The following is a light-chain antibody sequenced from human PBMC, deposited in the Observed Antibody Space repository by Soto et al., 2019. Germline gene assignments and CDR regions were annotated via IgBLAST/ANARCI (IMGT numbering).Light chain of an antibody. CDR3: QQYGSSGT. J-gene: IGKJ1*01. CDR1: QSVSSNY. Sequence: ILFTQPPCTLSLYPGERGALSCRASQSVSSNYVAWYQQKPGQAPRLLISGASTRATGTPDRFSGSGSGKDFTLTISRLEPEDFAVYYCQQYGSSGTFGQGTKVDIK. V-gene: IGKV3-20*01. CDR2: GAS.